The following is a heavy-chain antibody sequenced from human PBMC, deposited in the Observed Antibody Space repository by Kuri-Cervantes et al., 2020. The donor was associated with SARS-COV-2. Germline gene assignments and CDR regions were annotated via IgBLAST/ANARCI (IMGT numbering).Heavy chain of an antibody. CDR3: ARAPQYSSRFDY. Sequence: ESLKISCSVSNGSIRSSSYYWGWIRQPPGKGLEWIGSIYSSGSTYYNPSLKSRVTISLETSKNQFSLKLSSMTAADTAVYYCARAPQYSSRFDYWGQGTLVTVSS. V-gene: IGHV4-39*01. CDR1: NGSIRSSSYY. J-gene: IGHJ4*02. CDR2: IYSSGST. D-gene: IGHD6-13*01.